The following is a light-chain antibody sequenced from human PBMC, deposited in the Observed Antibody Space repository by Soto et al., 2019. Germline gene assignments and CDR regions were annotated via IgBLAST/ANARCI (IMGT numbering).Light chain of an antibody. V-gene: IGKV3-11*01. CDR2: GAS. J-gene: IGKJ5*01. CDR3: QHRSNWPLT. CDR1: HSVTSDY. Sequence: IVLTQSPGTLSLSPGERATLSCRASHSVTSDYLAWYQQKPGQAPRLLIYGASNRATGIPDRFSGSGSGTDFTLTISSLEPEDFAVYYCQHRSNWPLTFGGGTRLEIK.